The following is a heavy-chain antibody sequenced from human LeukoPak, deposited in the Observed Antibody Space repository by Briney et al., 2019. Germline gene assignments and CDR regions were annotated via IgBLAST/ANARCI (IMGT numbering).Heavy chain of an antibody. CDR2: ISSNTRDI. CDR1: GFTFSTYG. Sequence: PGGSLRLSCAASGFTFSTYGMNWVRQAPGKGLEWVSSISSNTRDIYSADSVRGRFTISRDNAKNSLYLQMSSLRAEDTAVYYCARDMTTEYSSSFYAFDVWGQGTMVTVSS. D-gene: IGHD6-6*01. CDR3: ARDMTTEYSSSFYAFDV. V-gene: IGHV3-21*01. J-gene: IGHJ3*01.